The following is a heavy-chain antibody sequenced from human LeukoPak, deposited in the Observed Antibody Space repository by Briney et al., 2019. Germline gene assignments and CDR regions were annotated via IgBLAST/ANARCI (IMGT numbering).Heavy chain of an antibody. CDR2: IYYSGST. D-gene: IGHD3-3*01. J-gene: IGHJ6*02. CDR1: GGSIRSSYYY. CDR3: ARGLDFWSGYSTAYYYYYGMDV. Sequence: SETLSLTCTVSGGSIRSSYYYWGWIRQPPGKGLEWIGSIYYSGSTYYNPSLKSRVTISVDTSKNQFSLKLSSVTAADTAVYYCARGLDFWSGYSTAYYYYYGMDVWGQGTTVTVSS. V-gene: IGHV4-39*01.